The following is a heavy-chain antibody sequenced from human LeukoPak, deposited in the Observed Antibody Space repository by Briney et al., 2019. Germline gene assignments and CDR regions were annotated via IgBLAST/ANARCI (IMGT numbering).Heavy chain of an antibody. CDR3: ARDLPFSGNYGGGGF. Sequence: SETLSLTCSVSGGSISSGYYWGWIRQPPGKGLEWIGSMYHGGTTHYSPSLKSRVTISVDTSKNQFSLKLSSVTAADTAVYYCARDLPFSGNYGGGGFWGQGTLVTVSS. D-gene: IGHD4-23*01. V-gene: IGHV4-38-2*02. CDR1: GGSISSGYY. J-gene: IGHJ4*02. CDR2: MYHGGTT.